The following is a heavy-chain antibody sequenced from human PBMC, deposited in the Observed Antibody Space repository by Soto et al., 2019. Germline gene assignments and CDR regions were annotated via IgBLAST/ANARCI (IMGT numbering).Heavy chain of an antibody. CDR2: INSDGSST. CDR3: ATTPAGGGSSWYYYYGMDV. Sequence: GGSLRLSCAASGFTFSSYWMHWVRQAPGKGLVWVSRINSDGSSTSYADSVKGRFTISRDNAKNTLYLQMNSLRAKDTAVYYCATTPAGGGSSWYYYYGMDVWGQGTTVTVSS. V-gene: IGHV3-74*01. CDR1: GFTFSSYW. J-gene: IGHJ6*02. D-gene: IGHD6-13*01.